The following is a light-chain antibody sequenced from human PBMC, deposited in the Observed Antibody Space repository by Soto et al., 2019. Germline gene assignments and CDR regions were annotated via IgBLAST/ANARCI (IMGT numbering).Light chain of an antibody. CDR2: GES. V-gene: IGKV1-39*01. CDR1: HVISTY. J-gene: IGKJ2*03. CDR3: QQSFSTPYS. Sequence: QMTHGPSCLSSSSGYRVTISCRTSHVISTYLNWYQQTPGKAPNLMIHGESSFESGVPSMLSGSGSVTHFTLTITSLQPEDFATYYCQQSFSTPYSFGQGTKV.